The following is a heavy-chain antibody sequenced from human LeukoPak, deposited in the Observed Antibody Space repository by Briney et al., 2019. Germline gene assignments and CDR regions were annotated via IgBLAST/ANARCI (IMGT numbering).Heavy chain of an antibody. CDR3: AREGDVVVPAASTDY. V-gene: IGHV3-7*01. CDR1: GFTFNATW. J-gene: IGHJ4*02. Sequence: GGSLRLPCTAFGFTFNATWTTWVRHAPGKGREGGANSDGDRRGEGYAHPVKGRFTIHRDNAKNSLYMQMNNLRAEDTAVYYCAREGDVVVPAASTDYWGQGTLVTVSS. CDR2: SDGDRRGE. D-gene: IGHD2-2*01.